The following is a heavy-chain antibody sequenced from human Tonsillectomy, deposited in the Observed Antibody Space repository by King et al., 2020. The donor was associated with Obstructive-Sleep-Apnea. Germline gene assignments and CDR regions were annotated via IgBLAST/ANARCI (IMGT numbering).Heavy chain of an antibody. V-gene: IGHV3-15*01. CDR3: SDTGGFYFGWNV. J-gene: IGHJ6*02. CDR1: GFTFKNSW. CDR2: TKPPSDGGAI. D-gene: IGHD1-14*01. Sequence: VQLVESGGGLVKPGGSLRISCAASGFTFKNSWLSWVRQAPGKELEWVGRTKPPSDGGAIEYAAPVKDRFTISRDDSENTLFLQMNNLKIEDTAVYYCSDTGGFYFGWNVWGQGTTVTVSS.